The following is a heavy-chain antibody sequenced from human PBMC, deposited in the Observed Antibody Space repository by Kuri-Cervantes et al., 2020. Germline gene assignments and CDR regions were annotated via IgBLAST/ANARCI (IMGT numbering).Heavy chain of an antibody. Sequence: SLKISCAASGFTFDDYAMHWVRQAPGKGLEWVSGISWNSGSIGYADSVKGRFTISRDNAKNSLYLQMNSLRAEDTAVYYCARDIARRQSYSSSALGIYYYGMDVWGQGTTVTVSS. V-gene: IGHV3-9*01. CDR3: ARDIARRQSYSSSALGIYYYGMDV. CDR2: ISWNSGSI. CDR1: GFTFDDYA. J-gene: IGHJ6*02. D-gene: IGHD6-6*01.